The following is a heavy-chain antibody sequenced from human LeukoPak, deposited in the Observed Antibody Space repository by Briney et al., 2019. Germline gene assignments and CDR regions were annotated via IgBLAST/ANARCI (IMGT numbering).Heavy chain of an antibody. V-gene: IGHV3-74*01. CDR3: AKAGNDVGYYYYYMDV. Sequence: GGSLRLSCAASGFTFSSYWMHWVRQAPGKGLVWVSRINSDGSSTSYADSVKGRFTISRDNAKNTLYLQMNSLRAEDTAVYYCAKAGNDVGYYYYYMDVWGKGTTVTVSS. CDR1: GFTFSSYW. J-gene: IGHJ6*03. CDR2: INSDGSST. D-gene: IGHD1-1*01.